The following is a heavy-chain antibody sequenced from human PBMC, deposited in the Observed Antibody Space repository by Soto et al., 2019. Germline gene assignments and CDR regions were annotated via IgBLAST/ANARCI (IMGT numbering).Heavy chain of an antibody. CDR3: VREETAWPLAYGLDV. J-gene: IGHJ6*02. Sequence: PGGSLRLSCAASGFSFSTYSMNWVRQAPGKGLEWVSSISSRSDTYYADSVKGRFTISRDNAKNSVSLQMDSLRAEDAAVYYCVREETAWPLAYGLDVWGQGTTVTVSS. CDR2: ISSRSDT. D-gene: IGHD2-21*02. V-gene: IGHV3-21*01. CDR1: GFSFSTYS.